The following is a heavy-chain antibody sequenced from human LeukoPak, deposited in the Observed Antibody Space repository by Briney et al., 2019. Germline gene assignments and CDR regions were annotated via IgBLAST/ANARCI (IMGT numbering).Heavy chain of an antibody. V-gene: IGHV1-46*01. CDR3: AVGYDSSGYYYLLDY. D-gene: IGHD3-22*01. Sequence: ASVKVSCKASGYTFTSYYMHWVRQAPGQGLEWMGIINPSGGSTSYAQKFQGRVTMTKDTSTSTVYMELSSLRSEDTAVYYCAVGYDSSGYYYLLDYWGQGTLVTVSS. J-gene: IGHJ4*02. CDR1: GYTFTSYY. CDR2: INPSGGST.